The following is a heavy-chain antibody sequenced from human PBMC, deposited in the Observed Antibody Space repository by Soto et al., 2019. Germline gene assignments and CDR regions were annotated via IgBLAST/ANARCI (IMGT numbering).Heavy chain of an antibody. CDR2: FIPRGSST. Sequence: ASVKVSCTASGYSFNNFYMIWVRQVPGQGLEWMGIFIPRGSSTIYAQKFEGRVSMTGDTSTATAYMELGSLTSEDTAIYYCARADSYYYDSSGYYSVGDYWGQGTLVTVSS. CDR3: ARADSYYYDSSGYYSVGDY. V-gene: IGHV1-46*02. CDR1: GYSFNNFY. D-gene: IGHD3-22*01. J-gene: IGHJ4*02.